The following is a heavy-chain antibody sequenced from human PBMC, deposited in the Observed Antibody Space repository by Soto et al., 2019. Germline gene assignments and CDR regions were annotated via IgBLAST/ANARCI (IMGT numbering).Heavy chain of an antibody. D-gene: IGHD1-7*01. CDR1: GFTFSSYG. V-gene: IGHV3-30*18. J-gene: IGHJ3*02. CDR2: ISYDGSNK. CDR3: AKDLSLWNYRGNAFDI. Sequence: QVQLVESGGGVVQPGRSLRLSCAASGFTFSSYGMHWVRQAPGKGLEWVAVISYDGSNKYYADSVKGRFTISRDNSKNTLYLQMNSLRAEVTAVYYCAKDLSLWNYRGNAFDIWGQGTMVTVSS.